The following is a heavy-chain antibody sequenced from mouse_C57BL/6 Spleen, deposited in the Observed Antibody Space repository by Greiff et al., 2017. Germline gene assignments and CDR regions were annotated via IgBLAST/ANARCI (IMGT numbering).Heavy chain of an antibody. CDR2: ISSGGDYI. CDR3: TRDYGNFWYFEV. Sequence: EVHLVESGEGLVKPGGSLKLSCAASGFTFSSYAMSWVRQTPEKRLEWVAYISSGGDYIYYADTVKGRFTITRDNARNTLYLQMSSLKSEDTAMYYCTRDYGNFWYFEVWGTGTTVTVSA. V-gene: IGHV5-9-1*02. CDR1: GFTFSSYA. J-gene: IGHJ1*03. D-gene: IGHD2-1*01.